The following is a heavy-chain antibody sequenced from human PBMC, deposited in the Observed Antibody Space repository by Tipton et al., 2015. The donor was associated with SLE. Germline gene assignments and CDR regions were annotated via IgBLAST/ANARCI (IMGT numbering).Heavy chain of an antibody. V-gene: IGHV3-30*02. CDR1: GSMLNHDA. CDR2: IQSDGSKT. J-gene: IGHJ4*02. D-gene: IGHD5-18*01. CDR3: AKGLWRDVDTAMLNF. Sequence: SLRLSCAVSGSMLNHDAVDWVRQAPGKGLEWVAFIQSDGSKTSYADSVKGRFTISRDNSTNTLYLQMNSLRVEDTALYYCAKGLWRDVDTAMLNFWGQGTLVNVSS.